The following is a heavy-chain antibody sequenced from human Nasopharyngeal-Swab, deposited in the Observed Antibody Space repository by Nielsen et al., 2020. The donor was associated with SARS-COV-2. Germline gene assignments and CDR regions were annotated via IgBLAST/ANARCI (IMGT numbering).Heavy chain of an antibody. J-gene: IGHJ4*02. CDR2: ISGSGGST. V-gene: IGHV3-23*01. CDR3: AKEPDYDFWSGYFDY. Sequence: GESLKISCAASGFTFSSYALSLFRQAPGKGLEWVSAISGSGGSTYYPDSVKGRFTISRDNSKNTMYLQMNSLRAEDTAVYYCAKEPDYDFWSGYFDYWGQGTLVTVSS. CDR1: GFTFSSYA. D-gene: IGHD3-3*01.